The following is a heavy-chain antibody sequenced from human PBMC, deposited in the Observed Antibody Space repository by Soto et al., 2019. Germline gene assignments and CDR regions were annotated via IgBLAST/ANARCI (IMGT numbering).Heavy chain of an antibody. V-gene: IGHV4-31*03. CDR3: AREKSPGLLGRQKTHAFDS. Sequence: PSETLSLTRTVSGGSISSGGYYWSWIRQHPGKGLEWIGYIYYSGSTYYNPSLKSRVTISVDTSKNQFPLKLSSVTAADTAVYYCAREKSPGLLGRQKTHAFDSWGQGRMVTI. CDR1: GGSISSGGYY. CDR2: IYYSGST. J-gene: IGHJ3*02.